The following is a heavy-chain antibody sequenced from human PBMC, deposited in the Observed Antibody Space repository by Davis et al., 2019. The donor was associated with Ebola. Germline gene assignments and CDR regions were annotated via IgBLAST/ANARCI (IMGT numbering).Heavy chain of an antibody. V-gene: IGHV3-15*07. J-gene: IGHJ1*01. Sequence: GESLKISCAASGFTFSNAWMNWVRQAPGKGLEWVGRIKSKTDGGTTDYAAPVKGRFTISRDDSKNTLYLQMNSLKTEDTAVYYCTGSGWSEYFQHWGQGTLVTVSS. D-gene: IGHD6-19*01. CDR3: TGSGWSEYFQH. CDR2: IKSKTDGGTT. CDR1: GFTFSNAW.